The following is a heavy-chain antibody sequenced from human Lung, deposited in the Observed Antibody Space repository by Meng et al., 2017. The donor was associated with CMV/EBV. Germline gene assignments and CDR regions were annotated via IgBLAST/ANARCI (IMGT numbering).Heavy chain of an antibody. CDR3: ARVGAYCGGDCYHPR. Sequence: QVPRQESGPGLVKPSETLSLTCTVSGDSITSYYWSWIRQPAGKGLEWIGRISASGNTRYNPSLKSRVTISVDESKNQFSLRLSSVTAADTAVYYCARVGAYCGGDCYHPRWGQGTLVTVSS. V-gene: IGHV4-4*07. D-gene: IGHD2-21*02. CDR1: GDSITSYY. J-gene: IGHJ4*02. CDR2: ISASGNT.